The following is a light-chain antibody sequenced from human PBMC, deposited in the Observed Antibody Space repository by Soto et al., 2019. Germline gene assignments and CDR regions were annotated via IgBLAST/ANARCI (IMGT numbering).Light chain of an antibody. CDR1: QSVLYSSNNKNY. V-gene: IGKV4-1*01. J-gene: IGKJ4*01. CDR2: WAS. CDR3: QQYYSTPLT. Sequence: DIVMTQSPDSLAVSLGERATINCKSSQSVLYSSNNKNYLAWYQQTPGQPTKLLIYWASTRESGVPDRFSGSGSGTDFTLTISSLQAEDVAVYYCQQYYSTPLTFGGGTKVEIK.